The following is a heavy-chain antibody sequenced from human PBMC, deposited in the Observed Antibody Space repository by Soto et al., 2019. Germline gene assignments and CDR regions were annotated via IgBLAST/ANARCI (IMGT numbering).Heavy chain of an antibody. Sequence: SETLSLTCTVSGGSISSGGYYWSWIRQHPGKGLEWIGYIYYSGSTYYNPSLKSRVTISVDTSKNQFSLKLSSVTAADTAVYYCAREGGHSNWFDPWGQGTLVTVSS. CDR2: IYYSGST. V-gene: IGHV4-31*03. J-gene: IGHJ5*02. D-gene: IGHD2-15*01. CDR1: GGSISSGGYY. CDR3: AREGGHSNWFDP.